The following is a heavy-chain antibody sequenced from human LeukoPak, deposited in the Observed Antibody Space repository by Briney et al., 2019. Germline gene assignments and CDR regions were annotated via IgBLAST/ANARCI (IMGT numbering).Heavy chain of an antibody. J-gene: IGHJ4*02. CDR1: GYTFTSYG. CDR2: ISAYNGNT. Sequence: ASVKVSCKASGYTFTSYGISWVRQAPGQGLEWMGWISAYNGNTNYAQKLQGRVTMTTDTSTSTAYMELRSLRSDDTAVYYCARIMSIRLAAGPFDYWGQGTLVTVSS. CDR3: ARIMSIRLAAGPFDY. V-gene: IGHV1-18*01. D-gene: IGHD6-13*01.